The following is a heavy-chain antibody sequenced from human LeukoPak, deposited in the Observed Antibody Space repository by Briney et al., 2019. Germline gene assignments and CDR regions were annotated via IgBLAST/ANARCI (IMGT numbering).Heavy chain of an antibody. J-gene: IGHJ4*02. V-gene: IGHV5-51*01. CDR3: ARHHTPGNAWYLNTEGFSFDS. D-gene: IGHD6-19*01. Sequence: GDPLHISWQGSEYSFIDYRIGSVRPMPGPCLDRMSVILPTDSCSSIRYNPSSQSPVTVSADKSITTTLLHCSSLHASDTAIYSCARHHTPGNAWYLNTEGFSFDSWGQGTLVTVSS. CDR1: EYSFIDYR. CDR2: ILPTDSCSSI.